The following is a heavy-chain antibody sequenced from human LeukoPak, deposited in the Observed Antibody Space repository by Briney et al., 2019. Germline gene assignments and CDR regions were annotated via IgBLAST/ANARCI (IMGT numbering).Heavy chain of an antibody. CDR2: ISAYNDNT. Sequence: GASVKVSCKASGYTFTSYGISWVRQAPGQGLEWMGWISAYNDNTNYAQKLQGRVTMTTETSTSTAYMELRSLRSDDTAVYYCARDRDPLTIFGVGTPLLDYWGQGTLVTVSS. CDR3: ARDRDPLTIFGVGTPLLDY. D-gene: IGHD3-3*01. V-gene: IGHV1-18*01. J-gene: IGHJ4*02. CDR1: GYTFTSYG.